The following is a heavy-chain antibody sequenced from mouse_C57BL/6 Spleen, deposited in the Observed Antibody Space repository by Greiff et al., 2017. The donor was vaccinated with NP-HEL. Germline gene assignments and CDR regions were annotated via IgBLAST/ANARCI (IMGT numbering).Heavy chain of an antibody. Sequence: QVQLKESDAELVKPGASVKISCKVSGYTFTDHTIHWMKQRPEQGLEWIGYLYPRDVSTNSNEKFKVKATFTADKSSSTAYMQLNSLTSEDSAVYFCARLGVRDWYFDVWGTGTTVTVSS. V-gene: IGHV1-78*01. D-gene: IGHD2-14*01. J-gene: IGHJ1*03. CDR3: ARLGVRDWYFDV. CDR2: LYPRDVST. CDR1: GYTFTDHT.